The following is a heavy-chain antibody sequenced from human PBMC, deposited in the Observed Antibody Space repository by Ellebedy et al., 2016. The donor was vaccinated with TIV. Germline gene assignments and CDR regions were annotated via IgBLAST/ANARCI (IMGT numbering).Heavy chain of an antibody. CDR1: GFTFRSSW. CDR2: INHDGSEM. Sequence: GESLKISCGGSGFTFRSSWMSWVRQAPGKGLEWVANINHDGSEMHYVDSVKGRFTISRDNAKNSLYLRMNSLRVEDTAVYYCARGGMDVWGQGTTVTVSS. CDR3: ARGGMDV. V-gene: IGHV3-7*04. J-gene: IGHJ6*02.